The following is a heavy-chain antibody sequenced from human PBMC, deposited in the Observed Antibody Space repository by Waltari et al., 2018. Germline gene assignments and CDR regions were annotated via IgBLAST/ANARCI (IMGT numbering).Heavy chain of an antibody. Sequence: QVQLQESGPSLLKPSETLSLICTVSGGSISGFYWSWVRQPPGKGLDWICYIYYTGSTNFNPSLKSRGTMSVDTSKNQFSRKLSSVTAADTAFYYCARGGGGDWEWFDPWGQGTLVTVSS. V-gene: IGHV4-59*01. J-gene: IGHJ5*02. CDR3: ARGGGGDWEWFDP. CDR2: IYYTGST. D-gene: IGHD2-21*02. CDR1: GGSISGFY.